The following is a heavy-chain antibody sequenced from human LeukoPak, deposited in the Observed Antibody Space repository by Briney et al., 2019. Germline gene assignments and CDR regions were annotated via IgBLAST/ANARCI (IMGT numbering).Heavy chain of an antibody. CDR2: IHTNRNT. Sequence: SQTLSLTCTFSGGSVSSGPYFWNWIRQPAGERLEWIGRIHTNRNTNYNPPLRRRVTIAVDTSNDQVSLMLSSVTAADKAVYYCARERVGEGALDIWGQGTMVTVSS. D-gene: IGHD3-10*01. CDR1: GGSVSSGPYF. J-gene: IGHJ3*02. V-gene: IGHV4-61*02. CDR3: ARERVGEGALDI.